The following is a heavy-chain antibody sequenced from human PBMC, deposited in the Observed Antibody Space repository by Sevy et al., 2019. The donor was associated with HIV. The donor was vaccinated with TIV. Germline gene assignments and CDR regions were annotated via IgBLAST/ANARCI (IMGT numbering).Heavy chain of an antibody. CDR2: INPNSGDT. Sequence: ASVKVSCKASGYTFTGQYIHWVRQAPGQGLEWMGWINPNSGDTNYAQEFQGRVTMTRDTSISTAYMELSGLKSDDTAVSYCSRDLRLRGYSYGCFDYRGQGTLVTVSS. CDR1: GYTFTGQY. CDR3: SRDLRLRGYSYGCFDY. D-gene: IGHD5-18*01. J-gene: IGHJ4*02. V-gene: IGHV1-2*02.